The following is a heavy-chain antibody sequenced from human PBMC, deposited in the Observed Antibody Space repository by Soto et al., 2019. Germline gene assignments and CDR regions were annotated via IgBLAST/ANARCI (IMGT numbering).Heavy chain of an antibody. V-gene: IGHV4-39*01. CDR3: ARSSIKPQVFMYPFDS. Sequence: PSETLSLSCTVSGGSISSSRHYWGWIRQPPGKGLESIANIYYDGNTYYNPSLKGRVTISLDTSKNQFSLRLNSVTAADTAVYYCARSSIKPQVFMYPFDSWSQGTLVTVSS. J-gene: IGHJ4*02. CDR2: IYYDGNT. D-gene: IGHD3-3*01. CDR1: GGSISSSRHY.